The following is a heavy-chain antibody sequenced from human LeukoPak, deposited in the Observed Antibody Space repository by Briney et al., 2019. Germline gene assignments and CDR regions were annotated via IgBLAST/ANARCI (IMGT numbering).Heavy chain of an antibody. CDR3: AREDGGGYNSGYYYGMDV. J-gene: IGHJ6*02. CDR2: IYYSGST. CDR1: GGSISSYY. D-gene: IGHD5-24*01. Sequence: SETLSLTCTVSGGSISSYYWSWIRQPPGKGLEWIGYIYYSGSTNYNPSHKSRVTISVDPSKNQFSLKLSSVTAADTAVYYCAREDGGGYNSGYYYGMDVWGQGTTVTVSS. V-gene: IGHV4-59*01.